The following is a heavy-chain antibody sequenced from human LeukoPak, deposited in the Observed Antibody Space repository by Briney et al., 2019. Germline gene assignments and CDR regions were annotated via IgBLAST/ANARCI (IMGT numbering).Heavy chain of an antibody. CDR2: INQDGSEK. Sequence: PGGSLRLSCAASGFTFSSYAMSWVRQAPGKGLEWVSTINQDGSEKYYVDSVKGRFTISRDNAKNSLYLQMNSLRAEDTAVYYCASTLVWFGELPPSHYGMDVWGQGTTVTVSS. D-gene: IGHD3-10*01. CDR1: GFTFSSYA. J-gene: IGHJ6*02. CDR3: ASTLVWFGELPPSHYGMDV. V-gene: IGHV3-7*01.